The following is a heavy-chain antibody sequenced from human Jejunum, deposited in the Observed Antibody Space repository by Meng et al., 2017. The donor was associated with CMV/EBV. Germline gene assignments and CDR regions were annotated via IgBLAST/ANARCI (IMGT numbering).Heavy chain of an antibody. CDR1: GITFSSYA. CDR2: IYSDGGTT. Sequence: ANGITFSSYAMTWVRQAPGKGLEWVAVIYSDGGTTDYADSVKGRFTISRDNSKNTLYLQMNSLRAEETAVYYCAREEGYTRPHYFDYWGQGTLVTVSS. D-gene: IGHD6-13*01. J-gene: IGHJ4*02. V-gene: IGHV3-23*03. CDR3: AREEGYTRPHYFDY.